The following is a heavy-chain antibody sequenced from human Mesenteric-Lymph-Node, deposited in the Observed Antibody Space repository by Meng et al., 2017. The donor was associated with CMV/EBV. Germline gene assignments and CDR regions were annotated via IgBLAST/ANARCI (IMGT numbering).Heavy chain of an antibody. CDR2: IIPIFGTA. CDR1: GGTFSSYA. J-gene: IGHJ4*02. CDR3: ARTYCSSTSCSTGFDY. V-gene: IGHV1-69*05. Sequence: SVKVSCKASGGTFSSYAISWVRQAPGQGLEWMGGIIPIFGTANYAQKFQGRVTITTDESTSTAYMELSSLRSEDTAVYYCARTYCSSTSCSTGFDYWGQGTLVTVSS. D-gene: IGHD2-2*01.